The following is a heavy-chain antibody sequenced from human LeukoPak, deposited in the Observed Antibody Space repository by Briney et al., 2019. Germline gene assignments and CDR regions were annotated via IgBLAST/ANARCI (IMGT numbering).Heavy chain of an antibody. V-gene: IGHV4-61*02. J-gene: IGHJ6*02. CDR1: RGSISSGSYY. CDR2: IYSNGTT. Sequence: TPSETLSLTCTVSRGSISSGSYYWSWIRQPAEKGLEWIGRIYSNGTTNHNPSLKSRATISVDTSKNHFSLKLSSVTAADTAVYYCARGRGRDVSFYYGMDVWGQGTTVTVSS. D-gene: IGHD3-16*01. CDR3: ARGRGRDVSFYYGMDV.